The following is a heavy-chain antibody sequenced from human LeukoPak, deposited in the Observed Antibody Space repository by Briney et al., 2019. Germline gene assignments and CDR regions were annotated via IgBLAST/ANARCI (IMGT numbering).Heavy chain of an antibody. Sequence: PRGSLRLSCAASGFTFSSYSMNWVRQAPGKGLEWVSSISSSSSYIYYADSVKGRFTISRDNAKNSLYLQMNSLRAEDTAVYYCARDYDFWSGYLLAHYPVWGQGTLVTVSS. CDR2: ISSSSSYI. D-gene: IGHD3-3*01. CDR3: ARDYDFWSGYLLAHYPV. J-gene: IGHJ4*02. V-gene: IGHV3-21*01. CDR1: GFTFSSYS.